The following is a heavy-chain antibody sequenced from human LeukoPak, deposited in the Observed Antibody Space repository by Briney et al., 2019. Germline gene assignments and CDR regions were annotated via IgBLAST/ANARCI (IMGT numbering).Heavy chain of an antibody. D-gene: IGHD5-18*01. V-gene: IGHV4-38-2*02. Sequence: SETLSLTCTVSGYSISSGYHWGWIRQPPGKGLEWIGSIYHSGTTYYNPSLKSRVTISVDTSKNQFSLKLRSVTAADTAVYYCATVVVDTGRTNWFDPWGQGTLVTVSS. CDR2: IYHSGTT. J-gene: IGHJ5*02. CDR1: GYSISSGYH. CDR3: ATVVVDTGRTNWFDP.